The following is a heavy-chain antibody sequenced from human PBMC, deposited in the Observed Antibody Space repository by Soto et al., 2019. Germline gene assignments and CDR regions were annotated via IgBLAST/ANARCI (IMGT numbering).Heavy chain of an antibody. J-gene: IGHJ4*02. V-gene: IGHV1-18*01. CDR2: ISPHNGNT. Sequence: HVQLVQSGGELKKPGASVKVSCNTSGYTFNTYFITWVRQAPGQGLEWMGWISPHNGNTKYAEKFQGRVTMTADTITKTAYMELRNLRIDDTAVYYSARDTGNSFDYWGQGTPVTVSS. CDR3: ARDTGNSFDY. CDR1: GYTFNTYF.